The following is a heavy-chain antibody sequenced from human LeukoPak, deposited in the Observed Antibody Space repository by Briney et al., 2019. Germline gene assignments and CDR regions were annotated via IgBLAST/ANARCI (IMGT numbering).Heavy chain of an antibody. D-gene: IGHD2-2*01. CDR1: GYTFTSYG. Sequence: GASVKFSCKASGYTFTSYGISWVRQAPGQGLEWMGWISAYNGNTNYAQKLQGRVTMTTDTSTSTAYMELRSLRSDDTAVYYCARDSRAKQDIVVVPAADNWFDPWGQGTLVTVSS. V-gene: IGHV1-18*01. J-gene: IGHJ5*02. CDR3: ARDSRAKQDIVVVPAADNWFDP. CDR2: ISAYNGNT.